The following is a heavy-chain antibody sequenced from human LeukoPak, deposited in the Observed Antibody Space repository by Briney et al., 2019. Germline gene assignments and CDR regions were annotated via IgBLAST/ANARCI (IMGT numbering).Heavy chain of an antibody. V-gene: IGHV3-48*01. CDR1: GFTFSSYS. J-gene: IGHJ6*03. D-gene: IGHD2-2*01. CDR3: ARDLQPHYYYMDV. Sequence: PGGSLRLSCAASGFTFSSYSMNWVRQAPGKGLEWVSYISSSSGTIYYADSVKGRFTISRDNAKNSLYLQMNSLRAEDTAVYYCARDLQPHYYYMDVWGKGTTVTVSS. CDR2: ISSSSGTI.